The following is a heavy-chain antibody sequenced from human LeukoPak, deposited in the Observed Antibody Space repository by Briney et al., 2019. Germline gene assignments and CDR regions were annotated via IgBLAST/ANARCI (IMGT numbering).Heavy chain of an antibody. D-gene: IGHD3-22*01. CDR3: ARDYDYYDSSGYYRYFDY. J-gene: IGHJ4*02. Sequence: ASVKVSCKASGYTFTSYGINWVRQAPGQGLEWMGWISAYNGNTNYAQKLQGRVTMTTDTSTSTAYMELRSLRSDDTAVYYCARDYDYYDSSGYYRYFDYWGQGALVTVSS. CDR2: ISAYNGNT. V-gene: IGHV1-18*01. CDR1: GYTFTSYG.